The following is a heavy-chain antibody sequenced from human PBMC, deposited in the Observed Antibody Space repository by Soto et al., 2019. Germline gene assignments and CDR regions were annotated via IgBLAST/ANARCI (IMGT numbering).Heavy chain of an antibody. V-gene: IGHV3-30-3*01. CDR2: ISHDGSNK. J-gene: IGHJ4*02. Sequence: AGGSLRLSCAASGFTFSSSAMHWVRQAPGKGLVWVAVISHDGSNKYYADSVKGRFTIYRDSSKNTLYVEMNSLRDEDTAMYYCSIDFSGDFYFDCWGQGTLVTVSS. CDR1: GFTFSSSA. D-gene: IGHD1-26*01. CDR3: SIDFSGDFYFDC.